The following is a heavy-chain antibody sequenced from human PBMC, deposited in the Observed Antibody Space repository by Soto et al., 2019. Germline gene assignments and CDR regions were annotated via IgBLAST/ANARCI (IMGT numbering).Heavy chain of an antibody. Sequence: QVQLQESGPGLVKPSQTLSLTCTVSGGSISSGGYYWSWIRQHPGKGLEWIGYIYYSGSTYYNPTLKSRVTISVDTSKNQFSLKLSSVTAADTAVYYCARARYGSGSYYKGRYYYGMDVWGQGTTVTVSS. J-gene: IGHJ6*02. CDR3: ARARYGSGSYYKGRYYYGMDV. CDR1: GGSISSGGYY. D-gene: IGHD3-10*01. CDR2: IYYSGST. V-gene: IGHV4-31*03.